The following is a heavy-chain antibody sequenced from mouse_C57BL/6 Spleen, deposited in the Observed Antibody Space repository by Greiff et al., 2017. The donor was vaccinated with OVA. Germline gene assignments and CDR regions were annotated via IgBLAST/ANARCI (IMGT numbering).Heavy chain of an antibody. CDR1: GFTFSSYA. V-gene: IGHV5-4*01. J-gene: IGHJ4*01. Sequence: DVMLVESGGGLVKPGGSLKLSCAASGFTFSSYAMSWVRQTPEKRLEWVATISDGGSYTYYPDNVKGRFTISRDNAKNNLYLQMSHLKSEDTAMYYCARDKMESRAMDYWGQGTSVTVSS. D-gene: IGHD2-3*01. CDR3: ARDKMESRAMDY. CDR2: ISDGGSYT.